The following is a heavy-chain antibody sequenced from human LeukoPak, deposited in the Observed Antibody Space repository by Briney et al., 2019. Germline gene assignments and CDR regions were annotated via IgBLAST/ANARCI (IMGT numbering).Heavy chain of an antibody. V-gene: IGHV3-74*01. CDR3: ARDGIYSNEFDY. CDR2: INSDVSST. J-gene: IGHJ4*02. D-gene: IGHD4-11*01. CDR1: GFTFSRYW. Sequence: PGGSLRLSCAACGFTFSRYWMHWVRQAPGKGLVWVSRINSDVSSTSYADSVKGRFTISRDNAKNTLYLQMNSLRAEDTAVYYCARDGIYSNEFDYWGQGTLVTVSS.